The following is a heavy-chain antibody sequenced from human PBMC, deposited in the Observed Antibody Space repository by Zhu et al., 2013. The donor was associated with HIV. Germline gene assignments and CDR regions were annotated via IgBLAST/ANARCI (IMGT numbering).Heavy chain of an antibody. Sequence: QLVHSRGVEVEKAWVLGRRSPATASVGTFSNYALSWVRQAPGQGLEWMGGIIPISGTTNYAQKFQGRVTITADESTSTAYMELSSLRSEDTAVYYCARTHSLGELSLYQGDAFDIWGQGTMVTVSS. D-gene: IGHD3-16*02. CDR3: ARTHSLGELSLYQGDAFDI. CDR2: IIPISGTT. V-gene: IGHV1-69*01. J-gene: IGHJ3*02. CDR1: VGTFSNYA.